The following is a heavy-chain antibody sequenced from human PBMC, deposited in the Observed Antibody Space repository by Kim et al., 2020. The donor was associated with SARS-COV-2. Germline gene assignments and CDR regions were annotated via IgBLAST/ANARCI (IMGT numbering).Heavy chain of an antibody. V-gene: IGHV3-66*01. CDR1: GFSVRNTY. Sequence: GGSPRLSCAASGFSVRNTYLSWFRQAPGKGLEWVSLIYYSGRTFYADSVKGRFTVSKDNSKDTLYLQMNSLGAEDTAVYYCARAGYYDSSGHYF. CDR2: IYYSGRT. J-gene: IGHJ2*01. CDR3: ARAGYYDSSGHYF. D-gene: IGHD3-22*01.